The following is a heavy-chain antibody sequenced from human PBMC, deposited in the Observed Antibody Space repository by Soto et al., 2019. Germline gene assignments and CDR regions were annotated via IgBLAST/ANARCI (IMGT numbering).Heavy chain of an antibody. J-gene: IGHJ5*02. Sequence: ASETLSLTCTVSGGSISSSSYYWGWIRQPPGKGLEWIGSIYYSGSTYYNPSLKSRVTISVDTSKNQFSLKLSSVTAADTAVYYCARSVAGTGNWFDPWGQGTLVTVSS. V-gene: IGHV4-39*01. CDR3: ARSVAGTGNWFDP. CDR2: IYYSGST. D-gene: IGHD6-19*01. CDR1: GGSISSSSYY.